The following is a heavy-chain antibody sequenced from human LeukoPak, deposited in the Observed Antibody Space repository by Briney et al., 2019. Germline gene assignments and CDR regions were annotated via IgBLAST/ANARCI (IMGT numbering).Heavy chain of an antibody. CDR1: GFTVSNNY. V-gene: IGHV3-53*04. J-gene: IGHJ4*02. D-gene: IGHD3-9*01. CDR3: AREADYDILTGYFGYFDY. Sequence: GGSLRLSCAVAGFTVSNNYMSWVRQAPGKGLEWVSVIYSGGSTYYADSVKGRFTISRHNSKNTLYLQMNSLRAEDTAVYYCAREADYDILTGYFGYFDYWGQGTLVTVSS. CDR2: IYSGGST.